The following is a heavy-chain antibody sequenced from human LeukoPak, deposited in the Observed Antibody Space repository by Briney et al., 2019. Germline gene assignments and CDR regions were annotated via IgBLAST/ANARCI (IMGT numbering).Heavy chain of an antibody. CDR3: AKGTLPDY. CDR2: ISWNSGSI. J-gene: IGHJ4*02. Sequence: GGSLGLSCAASGFTFDDYAMHWVRQAPGKGLEWVSGISWNSGSIGYADSVKGRFTISRDNAKNSLYLQMNSLRAEDTALYYCAKGTLPDYWGQGTLVTVSS. CDR1: GFTFDDYA. V-gene: IGHV3-9*01.